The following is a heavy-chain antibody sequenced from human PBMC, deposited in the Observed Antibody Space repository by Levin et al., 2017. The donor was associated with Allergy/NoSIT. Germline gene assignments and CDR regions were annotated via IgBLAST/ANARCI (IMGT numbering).Heavy chain of an antibody. J-gene: IGHJ4*02. CDR2: MNPNSGNT. Sequence: GASVKVSCKASGYTFTSYDINWVRQATGQGLEWMGWMNPNSGNTGYAQKFQGRVTMTRNTSISTAYMELSSLRSEDTAVYYCARVHSSSWYGGSNGIDYWGQGTLVTVSS. CDR1: GYTFTSYD. V-gene: IGHV1-8*01. CDR3: ARVHSSSWYGGSNGIDY. D-gene: IGHD6-13*01.